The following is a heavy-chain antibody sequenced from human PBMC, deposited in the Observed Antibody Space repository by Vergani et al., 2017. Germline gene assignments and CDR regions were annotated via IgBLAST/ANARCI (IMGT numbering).Heavy chain of an antibody. CDR1: GFTFSSYG. D-gene: IGHD3-3*01. Sequence: QVQLVESGGGVVQPGRSLRLSCAASGFTFSSYGMHWVRQAPGKGLEWVAVIWYDGSHKYYADSVKGRFTISGDKSKNTLSLQMNRLRAEDTAGYYCAGGGLDYDWWSGDRTYYCYYVDVWGKGTTVTVSS. CDR3: AGGGLDYDWWSGDRTYYCYYVDV. CDR2: IWYDGSHK. J-gene: IGHJ6*03. V-gene: IGHV3-33*01.